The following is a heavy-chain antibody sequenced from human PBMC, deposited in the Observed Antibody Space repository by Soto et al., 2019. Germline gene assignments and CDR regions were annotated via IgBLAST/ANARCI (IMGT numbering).Heavy chain of an antibody. J-gene: IGHJ4*02. Sequence: GGSLRLSCAASGFTFSSYAMSWVRQAPGKGLEWVSAISGSGGSTYYADSVKGQFTISRDNSKNTLYLQRNSLRAEDTAVYYCAKMPTPFFWSGYYGGAGNRGTRYFDYWGQGTLVTVSS. CDR2: ISGSGGST. CDR1: GFTFSSYA. D-gene: IGHD3-3*01. CDR3: AKMPTPFFWSGYYGGAGNRGTRYFDY. V-gene: IGHV3-23*01.